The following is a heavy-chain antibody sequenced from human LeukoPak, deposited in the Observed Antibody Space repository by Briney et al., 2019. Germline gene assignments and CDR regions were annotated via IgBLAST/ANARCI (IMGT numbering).Heavy chain of an antibody. V-gene: IGHV3-21*01. D-gene: IGHD1-26*01. J-gene: IGHJ4*02. CDR3: VREAAATLLDY. CDR2: ISTSSSYI. CDR1: GFTFSSYH. Sequence: NPGGSLRLTCAGSGFTFSSYHMNWVRQAPGKGLEWVSSISTSSSYIYYADSVKGRFTISRDNARNSLYLQMNSLRAEDTAVYYCVREAAATLLDYWGQGTLVTVSS.